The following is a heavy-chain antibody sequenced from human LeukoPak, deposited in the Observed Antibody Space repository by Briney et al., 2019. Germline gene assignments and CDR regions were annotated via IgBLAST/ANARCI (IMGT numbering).Heavy chain of an antibody. CDR2: LSRSGSRT. D-gene: IGHD3-22*01. Sequence: GGSLRLSCVGSGFRFSNYAMNWVRPAPGKGLQGVSALSRSGSRTFYADSVKGRFTISRDNSKNTLYLQMDSLRAEDTAIYYCAKDDSSGYYHDHWGQGTLVTVSS. J-gene: IGHJ5*02. CDR1: GFRFSNYA. V-gene: IGHV3-23*01. CDR3: AKDDSSGYYHDH.